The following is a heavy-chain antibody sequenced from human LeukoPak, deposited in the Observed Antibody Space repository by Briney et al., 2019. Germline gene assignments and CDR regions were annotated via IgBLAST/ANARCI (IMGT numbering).Heavy chain of an antibody. V-gene: IGHV3-53*01. J-gene: IGHJ4*02. CDR2: IYSGGST. CDR1: GFTVSSNY. CDR3: ARVDYGSGSYFDY. Sequence: GGSLRLSCAASGFTVSSNYMSWVRRAPGKGLXXXXVIYSGGSTDYADSVKGRFAISRDNSKNMLYLQLNSLRAEDTAVYYCARVDYGSGSYFDYWGQGTLVTVSS. D-gene: IGHD3-10*01.